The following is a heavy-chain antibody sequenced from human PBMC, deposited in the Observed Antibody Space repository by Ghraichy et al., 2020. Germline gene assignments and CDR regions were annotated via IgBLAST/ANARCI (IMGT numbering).Heavy chain of an antibody. V-gene: IGHV1-18*01. D-gene: IGHD6-13*01. CDR1: GYSFNRYG. CDR2: ISGHNGKT. J-gene: IGHJ4*02. Sequence: ASVKVSCKASGYSFNRYGIIWARQAPGQGLEWMGWISGHNGKTKYAQSLQGRVNVTTDTSTSTAYMELTSLRSDDTAVYYCARGMWGSWYWYFDNWGQGTLVTVSS. CDR3: ARGMWGSWYWYFDN.